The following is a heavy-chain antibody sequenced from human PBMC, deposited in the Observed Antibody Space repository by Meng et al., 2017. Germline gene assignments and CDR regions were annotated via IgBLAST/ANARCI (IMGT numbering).Heavy chain of an antibody. V-gene: IGHV1-2*06. CDR2: INPNSGAT. D-gene: IGHD3-22*01. Sequence: ASVKVSCKASGYTFTGYYMHWVRQAPGQGLEWMGRINPNSGATNYAQKFQGRVTMTRDTSISTACMELSSLRSDDTAVYYCARDKHPYYYDSSGYSPGGDYWGQGTLVTVSS. CDR1: GYTFTGYY. J-gene: IGHJ4*02. CDR3: ARDKHPYYYDSSGYSPGGDY.